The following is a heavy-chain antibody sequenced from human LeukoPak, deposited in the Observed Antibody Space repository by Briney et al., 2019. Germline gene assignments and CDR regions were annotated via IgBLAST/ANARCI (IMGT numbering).Heavy chain of an antibody. D-gene: IGHD2-2*02. V-gene: IGHV3-30*18. CDR3: AKGVGGVVVPAAIPSWFDP. CDR2: ISYDGSNK. J-gene: IGHJ5*02. CDR1: GFTFSNYG. Sequence: GGSLRLSCAASGFTFSNYGMHWVRQAPGKGLGWVAVISYDGSNKYYADSVKGRFTISRDNSKNTLYLQMNSLRAEDTAVYYCAKGVGGVVVPAAIPSWFDPWGQGTLVTVSS.